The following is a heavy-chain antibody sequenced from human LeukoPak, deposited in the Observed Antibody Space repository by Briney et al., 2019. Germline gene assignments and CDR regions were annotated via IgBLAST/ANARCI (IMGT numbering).Heavy chain of an antibody. CDR1: GFTVSSNY. V-gene: IGHV3-66*01. D-gene: IGHD3-10*01. CDR2: IYSGGST. Sequence: GGSLRLSCAASGFTVSSNYMSWVRQAPGKGLEWASVIYSGGSTYYADSVKGRFTISRDNSKNTLYLQMNSLRAEDTAVYYCARASYGSGSYYNAYWGQGTLVTVSS. J-gene: IGHJ4*02. CDR3: ARASYGSGSYYNAY.